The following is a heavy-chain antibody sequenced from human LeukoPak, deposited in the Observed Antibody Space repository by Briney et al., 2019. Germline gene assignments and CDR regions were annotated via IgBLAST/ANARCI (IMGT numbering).Heavy chain of an antibody. D-gene: IGHD5-18*01. Sequence: GASVKVSCRSSGYTFTTYGITWVRQAPGQGLEWMGWISTYNGNTNYAQKLQGRVTMTTDTSTSTAYMELSSLRSHNTAMYYCARDRMDTGTYFDYWGQGTLVTVSS. J-gene: IGHJ4*02. CDR2: ISTYNGNT. V-gene: IGHV1-18*01. CDR3: ARDRMDTGTYFDY. CDR1: GYTFTTYG.